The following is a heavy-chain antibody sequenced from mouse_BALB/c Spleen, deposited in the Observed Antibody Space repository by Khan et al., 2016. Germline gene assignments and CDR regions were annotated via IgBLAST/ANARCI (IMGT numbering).Heavy chain of an antibody. J-gene: IGHJ3*01. V-gene: IGHV1S136*01. CDR1: GYTFTNYV. Sequence: VQLQQSGPELVKPGASVKMSCKASGYTFTNYVIHWMKQKPGQGLEWIGYIYPDNDGTKYNEKFKGKATLTSDKSSSTDYMELSSLTSKDSAVYYCAREGMITFAYWGQGTLVTVSA. D-gene: IGHD2-4*01. CDR3: AREGMITFAY. CDR2: IYPDNDGT.